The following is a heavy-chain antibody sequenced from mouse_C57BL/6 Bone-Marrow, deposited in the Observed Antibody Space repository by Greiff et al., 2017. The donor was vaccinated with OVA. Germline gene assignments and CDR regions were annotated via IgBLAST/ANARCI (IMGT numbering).Heavy chain of an antibody. CDR2: IDPNSGGT. D-gene: IGHD4-1*01. CDR1: GYTFTSYW. CDR3: ARAPWDGGYFDV. J-gene: IGHJ1*03. Sequence: QVQLLQPGAELVKPGASVKLSSTASGYTFTSYWMHWVKQRPGRGLEWIGRIDPNSGGTKYNEKFQSKATLTVDKPSSTAYMQLSSLTSEDSAVDDCARAPWDGGYFDVWGTGTTVTVSS. V-gene: IGHV1-62-3*01.